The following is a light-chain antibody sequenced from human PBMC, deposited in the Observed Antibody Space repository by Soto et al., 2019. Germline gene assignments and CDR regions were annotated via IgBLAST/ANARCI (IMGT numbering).Light chain of an antibody. J-gene: IGKJ5*01. CDR2: DAS. CDR3: QQRSSGIT. Sequence: EIVLTQSPATLSLSPGERATLSCRASQSVGDYLVWYRQKPGQAPGLLIYDASNRATGIPARFSGSGSGTDFSLTISSLEPEDFAVYYCQQRSSGITFGQGTRLEIQ. V-gene: IGKV3-11*01. CDR1: QSVGDY.